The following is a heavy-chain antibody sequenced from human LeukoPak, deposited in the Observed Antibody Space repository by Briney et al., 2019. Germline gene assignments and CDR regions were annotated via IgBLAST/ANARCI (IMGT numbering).Heavy chain of an antibody. J-gene: IGHJ3*02. Sequence: SVKVSCKSSGFSFSNSAVQWVRQARGQRLERIGWIIVGSGTTNYAQSLQGRLTITRDMSTNTAYMELSSLRSEDTAVYYCAAERYGGISDCCNFEIWGQGTMVTVSS. CDR3: AAERYGGISDCCNFEI. V-gene: IGHV1-58*01. CDR1: GFSFSNSA. CDR2: IIVGSGTT. D-gene: IGHD4-23*01.